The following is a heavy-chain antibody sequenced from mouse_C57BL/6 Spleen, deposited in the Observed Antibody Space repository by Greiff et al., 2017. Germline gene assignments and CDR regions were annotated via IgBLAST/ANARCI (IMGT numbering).Heavy chain of an antibody. CDR2: ISDGGSYT. CDR3: ARDDYGSSYPFDY. J-gene: IGHJ2*01. Sequence: DVKLVESGGGLVKPGGSLKLSCAASGFTFSSYAMSWVRQTPEKRLEWVATISDGGSYTYYPDNVKGRFTISRDNAKNNLYLQMSHLKSEDTAMYYCARDDYGSSYPFDYWGQGTTLTVSS. D-gene: IGHD1-1*01. V-gene: IGHV5-4*01. CDR1: GFTFSSYA.